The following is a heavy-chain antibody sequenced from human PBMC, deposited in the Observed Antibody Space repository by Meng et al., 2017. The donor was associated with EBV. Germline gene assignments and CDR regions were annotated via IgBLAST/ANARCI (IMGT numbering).Heavy chain of an antibody. Sequence: QVRLLQAGAEVKTPGASVKVSCKASGYTFTSYDINWVRQATGQGLEWMGWMNPNSGNTGYAQKFQGRVTMTRNTSISTAYMELSSLRSEDTAVYYCARGPYYYDSSGYYYGEFDPWGQGTLVTVSS. D-gene: IGHD3-22*01. CDR1: GYTFTSYD. V-gene: IGHV1-8*01. J-gene: IGHJ5*02. CDR3: ARGPYYYDSSGYYYGEFDP. CDR2: MNPNSGNT.